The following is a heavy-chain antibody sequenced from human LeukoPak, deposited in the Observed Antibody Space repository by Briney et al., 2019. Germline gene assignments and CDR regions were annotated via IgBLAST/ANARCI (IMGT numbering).Heavy chain of an antibody. V-gene: IGHV3-48*01. CDR3: AREMVFGVVIIGNYMDV. J-gene: IGHJ6*03. CDR2: ISGSSSTT. CDR1: GFTFSSFS. Sequence: GSLRLSCAASGFTFSSFSMNWVRQAPGKGLEWVSYISGSSSTTYYADSVKGRLTISRDNAKNSLYLQMNSLRAEDTAVYYCAREMVFGVVIIGNYMDVWGKGTTVTVSS. D-gene: IGHD3-3*01.